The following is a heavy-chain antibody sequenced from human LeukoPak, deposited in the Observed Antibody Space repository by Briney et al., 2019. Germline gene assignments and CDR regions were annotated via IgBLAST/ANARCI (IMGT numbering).Heavy chain of an antibody. V-gene: IGHV3-53*01. CDR3: ARDYRSEYYYYGMDV. CDR2: IYSGGST. Sequence: GGSLRLSCAASGFTVSSKYMNWVRQAPGKGLEWVSVIYSGGSTYYADSVKGRFTISRDNFKNTLYLQMNSLRAEDTAVYYCARDYRSEYYYYGMDVWGQGTTVTVSS. CDR1: GFTVSSKY. J-gene: IGHJ6*02. D-gene: IGHD1-26*01.